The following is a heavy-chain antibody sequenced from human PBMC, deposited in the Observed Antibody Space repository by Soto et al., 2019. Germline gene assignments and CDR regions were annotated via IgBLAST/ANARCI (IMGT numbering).Heavy chain of an antibody. V-gene: IGHV3-33*01. D-gene: IGHD6-6*01. CDR1: GFIFSNFG. CDR3: ARDPRTARASAMDV. J-gene: IGHJ6*02. CDR2: VWYDGSNG. Sequence: GGSLRLSCAASGFIFSNFGMHWVRQAPGKGLEWVAGVWYDGSNGVSADPVKGRFTISRDNSKNTLYLQMTSLSAEDTAVYYCARDPRTARASAMDVWGQGTTVTVSS.